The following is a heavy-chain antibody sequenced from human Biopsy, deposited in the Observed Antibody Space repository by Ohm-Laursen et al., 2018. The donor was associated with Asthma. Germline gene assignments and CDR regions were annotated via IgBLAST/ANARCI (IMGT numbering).Heavy chain of an antibody. D-gene: IGHD3-16*01. Sequence: SDTLSLTCTVSGGSISSGAYYWSWVRQPPGKGLEWIGYIYYIGCTYYNPSLKSRVAISLDTSKNQFSLKLSSVTAADTAVYFCARRGGVRRYFDYWGQGTLVTVSS. V-gene: IGHV4-30-4*02. CDR3: ARRGGVRRYFDY. CDR2: IYYIGCT. CDR1: GGSISSGAYY. J-gene: IGHJ4*02.